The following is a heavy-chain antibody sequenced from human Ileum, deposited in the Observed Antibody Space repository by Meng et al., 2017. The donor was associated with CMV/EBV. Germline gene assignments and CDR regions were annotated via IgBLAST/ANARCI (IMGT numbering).Heavy chain of an antibody. Sequence: QVGLQQSGPELLKPSGTLSPTCTVSGGSMSSYYWSWIRQPAGKGLEWIGRIYTSGSSNYNSSLKSRVTMSVDTSKNQFSMKLNSVTAADTAVYYCVREGPTDWGRALDYWGQGTLVTVSS. J-gene: IGHJ4*02. CDR2: IYTSGSS. CDR1: GGSMSSYY. D-gene: IGHD7-27*01. V-gene: IGHV4-4*07. CDR3: VREGPTDWGRALDY.